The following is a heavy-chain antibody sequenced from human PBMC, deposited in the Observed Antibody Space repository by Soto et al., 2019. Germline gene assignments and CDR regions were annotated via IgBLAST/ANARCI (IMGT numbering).Heavy chain of an antibody. D-gene: IGHD5-18*01. V-gene: IGHV3-73*02. J-gene: IGHJ6*02. CDR1: GFTFSGSA. CDR2: IRSKTNSYGT. Sequence: EVHLVESGGGLVQPGVSLNLSRAAAGFTFSGSAMHWVRQDSGKGLEWVGRIRSKTNSYGTAYAASRIGRFTSPRDDSKNTAYLQMNSMKTEDTAVYYCIADTAMTTDGMDVWGQGTTVTVSS. CDR3: IADTAMTTDGMDV.